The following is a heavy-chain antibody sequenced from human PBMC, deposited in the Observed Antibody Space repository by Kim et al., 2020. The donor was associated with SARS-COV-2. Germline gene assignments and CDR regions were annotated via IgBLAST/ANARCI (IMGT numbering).Heavy chain of an antibody. CDR2: ISSSSSTI. Sequence: GGSLRLSCAASGFTFSSYSMNWVRQAPGKGLEWVSYISSSSSTIYYADSVKGRFTISRDNAKNSLYLQMNSLRDEDTAVYYCAVIVSLPADKYYFDYWGQGTLVTVSS. J-gene: IGHJ4*02. CDR3: AVIVSLPADKYYFDY. CDR1: GFTFSSYS. V-gene: IGHV3-48*02. D-gene: IGHD2-2*01.